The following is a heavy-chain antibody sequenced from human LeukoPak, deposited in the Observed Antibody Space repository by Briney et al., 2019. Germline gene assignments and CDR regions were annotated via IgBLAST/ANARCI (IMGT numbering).Heavy chain of an antibody. Sequence: PSETLSLTCTVSGGSISSYYWSWIRQPPGKGLEWIGYIYYSGSTNYNPSLKSRVTISVDTSKNQFSLKLSSVTAADTAVYYCARHMGSYYYDSSGYYHDAFDIWGQGTMVTVSS. V-gene: IGHV4-59*08. J-gene: IGHJ3*02. D-gene: IGHD3-22*01. CDR2: IYYSGST. CDR3: ARHMGSYYYDSSGYYHDAFDI. CDR1: GGSISSYY.